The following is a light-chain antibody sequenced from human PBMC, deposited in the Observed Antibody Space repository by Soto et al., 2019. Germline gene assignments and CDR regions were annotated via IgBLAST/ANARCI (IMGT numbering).Light chain of an antibody. CDR3: YSYTSSSTVL. Sequence: QSVLTQPASVSGSPGQSITNSCTGISSDVGGYNYVSWYQQHPDKAPKLMIYDVSNRRSGVSNRFSGSKSGNTASLTISGLQAEDEADYYCYSYTSSSTVLFGGGTKVTVL. J-gene: IGLJ2*01. CDR2: DVS. CDR1: SSDVGGYNY. V-gene: IGLV2-14*01.